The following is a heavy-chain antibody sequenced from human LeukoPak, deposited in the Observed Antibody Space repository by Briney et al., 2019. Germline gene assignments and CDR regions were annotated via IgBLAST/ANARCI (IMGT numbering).Heavy chain of an antibody. V-gene: IGHV1-2*02. D-gene: IGHD3-22*01. CDR3: ARDFGYDSSIEDY. J-gene: IGHJ4*01. CDR1: GYTFTGYY. Sequence: ASVKVSCKASGYTFTGYYMHWVRQAPGQGLEWMGWINPNSGGTKYAQKLQGRVTMTRDTSISTAYMELSRLRSDETAVYYCARDFGYDSSIEDYWGEGTLVTASS. CDR2: INPNSGGT.